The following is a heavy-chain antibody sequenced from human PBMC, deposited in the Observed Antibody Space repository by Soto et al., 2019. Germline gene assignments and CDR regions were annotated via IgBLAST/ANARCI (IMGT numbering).Heavy chain of an antibody. D-gene: IGHD2-15*01. CDR2: MNPNSGNT. CDR1: GYTFTSYN. J-gene: IGHJ6*03. CDR3: ARGQRYCGGDSCYVHMDV. V-gene: IGHV1-8*01. Sequence: GASVKVSCKASGYTFTSYNINWVRQATGQGLEWMGWMNPNSGNTGYAQRFQGRVTMTRSTSISTADMELSSLRSEDTAVYYCARGQRYCGGDSCYVHMDVWGKGTTVTVSS.